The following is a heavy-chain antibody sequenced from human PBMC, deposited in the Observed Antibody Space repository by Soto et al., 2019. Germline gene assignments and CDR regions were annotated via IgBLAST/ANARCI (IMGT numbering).Heavy chain of an antibody. V-gene: IGHV1-58*01. CDR1: GFTFTSSA. D-gene: IGHD5-18*01. CDR2: IVVGSGNT. Sequence: QMQLVQSGPEVKKPGTSVKVSCKASGFTFTSSAVQWVRQARGQRLEWIGWIVVGSGNTNYAQKFQERVTITRDMSTSTAYMELSSLRSEDTAVYYCAAGEGYTAMAFDYWGQGTLVTVSS. J-gene: IGHJ4*02. CDR3: AAGEGYTAMAFDY.